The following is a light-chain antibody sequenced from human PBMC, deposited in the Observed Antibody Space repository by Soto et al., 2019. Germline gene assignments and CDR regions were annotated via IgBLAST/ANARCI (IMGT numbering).Light chain of an antibody. J-gene: IGKJ1*01. CDR3: QKYDRAPWT. CDR2: GAS. CDR1: QGISTY. V-gene: IGKV1-27*01. Sequence: EIQMAQSPSSLSASVGDRVTITCRASQGISTYLAWYQQKPGKVPKLLIYGASTLQSGVPSRLSGSGSGTDFTLIINSLQPEDVATYYCQKYDRAPWTFGQGTKVEI.